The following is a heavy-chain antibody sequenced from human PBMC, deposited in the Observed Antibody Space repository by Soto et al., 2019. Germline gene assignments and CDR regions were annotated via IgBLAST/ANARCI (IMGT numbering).Heavy chain of an antibody. Sequence: KPSETLSLTCAVYGGSFSGYYWSWIRQPPGKGLEWIGEINHSGSTNYNPSLKSRVTISVDTSKNQFSLKLSSVTAADTAVYYCAASRGHTARVFYWGQGTLV. CDR1: GGSFSGYY. CDR2: INHSGST. V-gene: IGHV4-34*01. J-gene: IGHJ4*02. CDR3: AASRGHTARVFY. D-gene: IGHD5-18*01.